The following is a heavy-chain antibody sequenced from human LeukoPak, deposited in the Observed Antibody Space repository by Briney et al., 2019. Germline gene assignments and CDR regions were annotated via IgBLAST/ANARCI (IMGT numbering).Heavy chain of an antibody. Sequence: GAAVKVSCKASGYTVTGHYLHWVRQAPGQGLEWMGWINPNSGATNYAQKFQGRVTMTRDTSINTAYMELHSLTSDDTAMYYCAKDAYSGFSSSYNMDSWGQGTLVTVSS. CDR1: GYTVTGHY. CDR3: AKDAYSGFSSSYNMDS. J-gene: IGHJ4*02. D-gene: IGHD5-18*01. CDR2: INPNSGAT. V-gene: IGHV1-2*02.